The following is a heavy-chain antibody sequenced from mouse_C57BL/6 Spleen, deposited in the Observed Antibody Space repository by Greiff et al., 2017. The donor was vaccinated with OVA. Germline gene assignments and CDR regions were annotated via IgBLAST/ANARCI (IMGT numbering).Heavy chain of an antibody. Sequence: VQLQQSGPELVKPGASVKISCKASGYSFTGYYMNWVKQSPEKSLEWIGEINPSTGGTTYNQKFKAKATLTVDKSSSTAYMQLKSLTSEDSAVYYCARSLQANWDYFDYWGQGTTLTVSS. CDR2: INPSTGGT. V-gene: IGHV1-42*01. CDR1: GYSFTGYY. J-gene: IGHJ2*01. D-gene: IGHD4-1*01. CDR3: ARSLQANWDYFDY.